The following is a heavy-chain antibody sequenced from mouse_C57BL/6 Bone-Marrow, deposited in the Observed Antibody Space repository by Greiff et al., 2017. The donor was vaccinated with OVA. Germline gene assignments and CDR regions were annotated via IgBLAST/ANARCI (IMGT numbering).Heavy chain of an antibody. Sequence: VQLQQSGAELVKPGASVKISCKASGYTFTDYYIHWVKQRPGQGLEWIGKIGPGSGSTYYNEKFNGKATMTADKSSSTAYMQLSSLTSEDSAVYCCARRRISYYYYTDAMDYWGQGTSVTVSS. CDR1: GYTFTDYY. CDR3: ARRRISYYYYTDAMDY. J-gene: IGHJ4*01. D-gene: IGHD2-4*01. V-gene: IGHV1-77*01. CDR2: IGPGSGST.